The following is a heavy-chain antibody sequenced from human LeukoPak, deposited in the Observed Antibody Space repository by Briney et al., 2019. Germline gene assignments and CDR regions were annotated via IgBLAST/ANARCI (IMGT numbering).Heavy chain of an antibody. CDR1: GGTFSSYA. D-gene: IGHD3-10*01. CDR2: IIPSGGAT. CDR3: ARDAYGSDY. Sequence: ASVKVSCKASGGTFSSYAISWVRQAPGQGLEWMGRIIPSGGATTYAQRFQGRVTMTSDTSTTTVYMELSSLRSEDTAIYYCARDAYGSDYWGQGTLVTVSS. V-gene: IGHV1-46*01. J-gene: IGHJ4*02.